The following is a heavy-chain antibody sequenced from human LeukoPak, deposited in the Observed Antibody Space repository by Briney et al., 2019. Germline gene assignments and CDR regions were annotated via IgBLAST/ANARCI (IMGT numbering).Heavy chain of an antibody. Sequence: GGSLRLSCAASGFTFSSYSMNWVRQAPGKGLEWVSSISSSSSYIYYADSVKGRFTISRDNTKNSLYLQMNSLRAEDTAVYYCARDLNSYGYKWFDPWGQGTLVTVSS. D-gene: IGHD5-18*01. V-gene: IGHV3-21*01. J-gene: IGHJ5*02. CDR1: GFTFSSYS. CDR2: ISSSSSYI. CDR3: ARDLNSYGYKWFDP.